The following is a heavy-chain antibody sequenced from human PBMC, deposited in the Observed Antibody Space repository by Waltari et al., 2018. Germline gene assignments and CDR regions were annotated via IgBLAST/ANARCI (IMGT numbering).Heavy chain of an antibody. D-gene: IGHD2-2*02. Sequence: HVQLVESGGAVVQSGTYVTLSCLAYGLPFGGHPLNWVRQAPGKGLQWLAVISYDGNTKYYDDSVKGRVTISRDNMQNKVILQLDSLRPEDTGVYYCVSVHLRYRVGPGDFWGQGTLVTVSS. V-gene: IGHV3-30*01. CDR1: GLPFGGHP. J-gene: IGHJ4*02. CDR2: ISYDGNTK. CDR3: VSVHLRYRVGPGDF.